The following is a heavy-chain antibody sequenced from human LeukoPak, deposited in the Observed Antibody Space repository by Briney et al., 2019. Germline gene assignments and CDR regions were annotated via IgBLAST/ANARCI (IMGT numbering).Heavy chain of an antibody. D-gene: IGHD5-18*01. CDR1: GIIFSNYW. V-gene: IGHV3-74*01. CDR2: INRDGSST. J-gene: IGHJ4*02. Sequence: GGSLRLSCAASGIIFSNYWMHWVRQGPGKGLVWVSRINRDGSSTSYADSVKGRFTISRDNAKNTLYLQMNSLRAEDTAVYYCARGGGYSYGSFGYWGQGTLVTVSS. CDR3: ARGGGYSYGSFGY.